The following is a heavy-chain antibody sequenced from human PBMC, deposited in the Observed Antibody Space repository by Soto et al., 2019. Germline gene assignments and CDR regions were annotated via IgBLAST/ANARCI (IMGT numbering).Heavy chain of an antibody. Sequence: QVQLQESGPGLVKPSPTLSLTCTVSGVSISSGGYYWSWIRQPPVKGLEWIGYIYYSGGTYYNPSLERRVTRAVDTSKSQFSVKLSSVTAADTAVYYCARYCRDSSGYWWFAPWGQGTMVTVSS. V-gene: IGHV4-31*03. D-gene: IGHD3-22*01. J-gene: IGHJ5*02. CDR3: ARYCRDSSGYWWFAP. CDR1: GVSISSGGYY. CDR2: IYYSGGT.